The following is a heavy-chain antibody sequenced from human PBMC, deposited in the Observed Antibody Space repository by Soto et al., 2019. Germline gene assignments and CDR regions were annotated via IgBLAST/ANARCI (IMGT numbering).Heavy chain of an antibody. CDR2: IKSKTDGGTT. V-gene: IGHV3-15*01. CDR3: TTSLRFLEWFPPTIDY. Sequence: EVQLVESGGGLVKPGGSIRLSCAASGFTFSNAWMSWVRQAPGKGLEWVGRIKSKTDGGTTDYAAPVKGRFTISRDDSKNTLYLQMNSLKTEDTAVYYCTTSLRFLEWFPPTIDYWGQGTLVTVSS. CDR1: GFTFSNAW. J-gene: IGHJ4*02. D-gene: IGHD3-3*01.